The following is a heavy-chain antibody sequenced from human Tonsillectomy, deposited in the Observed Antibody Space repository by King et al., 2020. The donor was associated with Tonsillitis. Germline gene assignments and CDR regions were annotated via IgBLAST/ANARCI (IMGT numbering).Heavy chain of an antibody. CDR2: ISYDGSNK. V-gene: IGHV3-30-3*01. D-gene: IGHD5-24*01. CDR1: GFTFRSYA. Sequence: QLQESGGGVVQPGRSLRLSCATSGFTFRSYAVHWVRQAPGKGLEWVAVISYDGSNKYYADSVKGRFTISRDNSKDTLYLQMNSLRAEDTAVYYCARGGQRWLPFENYGMDVWGQATTVTVSS. J-gene: IGHJ6*02. CDR3: ARGGQRWLPFENYGMDV.